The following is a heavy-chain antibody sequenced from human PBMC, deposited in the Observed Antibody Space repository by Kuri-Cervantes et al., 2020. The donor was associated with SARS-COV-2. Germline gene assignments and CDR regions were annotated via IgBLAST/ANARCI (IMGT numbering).Heavy chain of an antibody. CDR1: GFTFSSYG. Sequence: GGPLRLSCAASGFTFSSYGMHWVRQAPGKGLEWVAVIWYDGSNKYYADSVKGRFTISRDNSKNTLYLQMNSLRAEDTAVYYCARSSGQIFYYYGMDVWGQGTTVTVSS. D-gene: IGHD2-15*01. J-gene: IGHJ6*02. CDR3: ARSSGQIFYYYGMDV. V-gene: IGHV3-33*08. CDR2: IWYDGSNK.